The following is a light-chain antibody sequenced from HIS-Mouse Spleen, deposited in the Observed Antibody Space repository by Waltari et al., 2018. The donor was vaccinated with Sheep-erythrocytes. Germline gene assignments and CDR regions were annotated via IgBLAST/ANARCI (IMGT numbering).Light chain of an antibody. CDR3: CSYAGSYNHV. Sequence: QSALTQPASVSGSPGQSITLSCTGTSSDVGSYNLVSWSQQHPGKAPKLMIYEGSKRPSGVPDRFSGSKSGNTASLTISGLQAEDDADYYCCSYAGSYNHVFATGTKVTVL. CDR1: SSDVGSYNL. CDR2: EGS. V-gene: IGLV2-14*02. J-gene: IGLJ1*01.